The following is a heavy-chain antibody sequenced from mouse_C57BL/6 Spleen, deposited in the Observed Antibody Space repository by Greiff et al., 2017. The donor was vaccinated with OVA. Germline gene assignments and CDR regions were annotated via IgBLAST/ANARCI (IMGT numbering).Heavy chain of an antibody. CDR2: IDPETGGT. CDR3: TPNWDYFDY. Sequence: QVQLQQSGAELVRPGASVTLSCKASGYTFTDYEMHWVKQTPVHGLEWIGAIDPETGGTAYNQKFKGKAILTADKSSSTAYMELRSLTSEDSAVYYCTPNWDYFDYWGQGTTLTVCS. D-gene: IGHD4-1*01. J-gene: IGHJ2*01. CDR1: GYTFTDYE. V-gene: IGHV1-15*01.